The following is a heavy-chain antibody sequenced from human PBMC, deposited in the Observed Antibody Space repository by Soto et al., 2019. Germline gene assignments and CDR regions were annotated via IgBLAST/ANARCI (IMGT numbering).Heavy chain of an antibody. D-gene: IGHD3-10*01. CDR1: GFSFSDPY. Sequence: PGGSLSLSCEGSGFSFSDPYMDWVRQAPGKGLEWVGRIRNKANSYTIEYAVSVKGRFTISRDDSEKSLYLQMNSLKIEDTAVYYCAREGYYGSGSHYKNNYYAYYMDVWGKGTTVTVSS. J-gene: IGHJ6*03. CDR2: IRNKANSYTI. CDR3: AREGYYGSGSHYKNNYYAYYMDV. V-gene: IGHV3-72*01.